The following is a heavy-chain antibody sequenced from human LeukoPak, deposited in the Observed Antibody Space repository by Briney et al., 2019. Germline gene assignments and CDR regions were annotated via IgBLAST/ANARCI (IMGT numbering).Heavy chain of an antibody. CDR2: IFYSGST. J-gene: IGHJ4*02. CDR1: GGSISSYY. V-gene: IGHV4-59*01. CDR3: ARGPTRYYFDY. D-gene: IGHD1-1*01. Sequence: SETPSLTCTDSGGSISSYYWSRIRHSPGKGLQWIGYIFYSGSTNYNPSLKSRVTISVDTSKNQFSLNLTSVTAADTALYYCARGPTRYYFDYWGQGTLVTVSS.